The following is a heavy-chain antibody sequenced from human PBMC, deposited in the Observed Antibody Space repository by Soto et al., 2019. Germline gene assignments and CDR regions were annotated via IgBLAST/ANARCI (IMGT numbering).Heavy chain of an antibody. Sequence: GGSLRLSCAASGFTFSSYSMNWVRQAPGKGLEWVSSISSSSSSYIYYADSVKGRFTISRDNAKNSLYLQMNSLRAEDTAVYYCARDHEVSRYDFWSGYSLRMDVWGQGTTVTVSS. V-gene: IGHV3-21*01. D-gene: IGHD3-3*01. J-gene: IGHJ6*02. CDR2: ISSSSSSYI. CDR1: GFTFSSYS. CDR3: ARDHEVSRYDFWSGYSLRMDV.